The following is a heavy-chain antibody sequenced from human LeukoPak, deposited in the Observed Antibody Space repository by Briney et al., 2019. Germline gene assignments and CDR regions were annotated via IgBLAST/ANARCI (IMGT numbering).Heavy chain of an antibody. CDR3: ARPFLRFSSGWHFDY. J-gene: IGHJ4*02. V-gene: IGHV4-59*12. CDR2: IYYSGST. Sequence: KPSETLSLTCTVSGGSISSYNWSWIRQPPGKGLEWIGYIYYSGSTNYNPSLKSRVTISVDTSKSQFSLKLSSVTAADTAIYYCARPFLRFSSGWHFDYWGQGILVTVSS. CDR1: GGSISSYN. D-gene: IGHD6-19*01.